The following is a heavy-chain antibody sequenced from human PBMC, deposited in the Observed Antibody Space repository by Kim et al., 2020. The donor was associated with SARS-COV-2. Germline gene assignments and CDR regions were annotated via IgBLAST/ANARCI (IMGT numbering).Heavy chain of an antibody. CDR1: GFTFSSYE. CDR3: ARDPHSSSWCDY. CDR2: ISSSGSTI. J-gene: IGHJ4*02. Sequence: GGSLRLSCAASGFTFSSYEMNWVRQAPGKGLEWVSYISSSGSTIYYADSVKGRFTISRDNAKNSLYLQMNSLRAEDTAVYYCARDPHSSSWCDYWGQGTLVTVSS. V-gene: IGHV3-48*03. D-gene: IGHD6-13*01.